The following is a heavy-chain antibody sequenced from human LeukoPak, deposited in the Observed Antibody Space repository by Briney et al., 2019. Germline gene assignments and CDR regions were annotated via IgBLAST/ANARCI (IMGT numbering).Heavy chain of an antibody. CDR1: GFTFDDYG. V-gene: IGHV3-20*04. D-gene: IGHD6-19*01. Sequence: GGSLRLSCAASGFTFDDYGMSWVRQAPGKGLEWVSGINWSGGRTGYADSVKGRFTISIDNAKNSLYLQMNSLRAEDTALYYCAKRSNSGWNLDYWGQGTLVTVSS. CDR2: INWSGGRT. CDR3: AKRSNSGWNLDY. J-gene: IGHJ4*02.